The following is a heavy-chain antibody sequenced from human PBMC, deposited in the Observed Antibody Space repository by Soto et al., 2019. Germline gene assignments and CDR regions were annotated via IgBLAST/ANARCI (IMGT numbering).Heavy chain of an antibody. Sequence: QVQLVQSGAEVKKPGSSVKVSCKASGGTFSSYGISWVRQAPGQGLEWMGGIIPIFGTANYAQKFQGRVTITADESTSTAYMELSSLRSEDTAVYYCARTIRDVPAAVTPYYYGMDVWGQGTTVTVSS. J-gene: IGHJ6*02. CDR2: IIPIFGTA. V-gene: IGHV1-69*12. CDR1: GGTFSSYG. CDR3: ARTIRDVPAAVTPYYYGMDV. D-gene: IGHD2-2*01.